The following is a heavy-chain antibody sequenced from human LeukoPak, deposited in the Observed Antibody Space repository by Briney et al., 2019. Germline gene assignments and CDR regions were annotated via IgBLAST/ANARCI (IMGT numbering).Heavy chain of an antibody. V-gene: IGHV3-30*02. CDR3: AKWMGAYCGGDCYKVFDY. CDR1: GFTFSSYG. D-gene: IGHD2-21*02. CDR2: IRYDGSNK. J-gene: IGHJ4*02. Sequence: PGGSLRLSSAASGFTFSSYGMHWVRQAPGKGLEWVAFIRYDGSNKYYAESVKGRSTISRDNSKNTLYLQMNSLRAEDTAVYYCAKWMGAYCGGDCYKVFDYWGQGTLVTVSS.